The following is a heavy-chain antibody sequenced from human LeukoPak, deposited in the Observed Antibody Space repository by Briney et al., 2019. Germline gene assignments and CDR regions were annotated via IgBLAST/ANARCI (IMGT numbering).Heavy chain of an antibody. Sequence: SETLSLTCTVSGGSISSYYWSWIRQPAGKGLEWIGRIYTSGSTNYNPSLKSRVTMPVDTSKNQFSLKLSSVTAADTAVYYCARDYYGSGSYSQGFDYWGQGTLVTVSS. D-gene: IGHD3-10*01. V-gene: IGHV4-4*07. CDR1: GGSISSYY. J-gene: IGHJ4*02. CDR3: ARDYYGSGSYSQGFDY. CDR2: IYTSGST.